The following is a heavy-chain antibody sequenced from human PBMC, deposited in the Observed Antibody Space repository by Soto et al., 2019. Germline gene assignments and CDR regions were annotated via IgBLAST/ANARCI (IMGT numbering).Heavy chain of an antibody. CDR3: AKSQHLMSNWFDP. J-gene: IGHJ5*02. CDR1: GFTFDDYA. D-gene: IGHD2-21*01. Sequence: EVQLVESGGGLVQPGRSLRLSCAASGFTFDDYAMHWVRQAPGKGLEWVSGISWNSGSIGYADSVKGQFTISRDNAKNSLYLQMNSLRAEDTALYYCAKSQHLMSNWFDPWGQGTLVTVSS. CDR2: ISWNSGSI. V-gene: IGHV3-9*01.